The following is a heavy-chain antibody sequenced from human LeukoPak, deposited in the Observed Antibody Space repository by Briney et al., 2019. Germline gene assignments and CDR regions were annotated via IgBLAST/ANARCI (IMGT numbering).Heavy chain of an antibody. CDR2: ISPDNGHT. J-gene: IGHJ4*02. V-gene: IGHV1-18*01. Sequence: GASVKVSCKGSGYTFNTYGINWVRQAPGQGLEFMGWISPDNGHTNYAQNLQARVTMTTDTSTSTAYMELRSLRSDDTAVYYCAAHYYDSSGLFDYWGQGTLVTVSS. CDR3: AAHYYDSSGLFDY. D-gene: IGHD3-22*01. CDR1: GYTFNTYG.